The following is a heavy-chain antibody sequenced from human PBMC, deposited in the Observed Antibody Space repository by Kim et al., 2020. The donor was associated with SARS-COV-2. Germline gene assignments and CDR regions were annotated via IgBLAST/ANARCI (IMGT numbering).Heavy chain of an antibody. CDR1: GYSISSGYY. Sequence: SETLSLTCTVSGYSISSGYYWGCIRQPPGKGLEWIGSIYHSGSTYYNPSVKSRVTISVDTSKNQFSLTLSSVTAADTAVYYCARGNTMVRGVIKPFDYWGQGTLVTVSS. D-gene: IGHD3-10*01. CDR2: IYHSGST. CDR3: ARGNTMVRGVIKPFDY. V-gene: IGHV4-38-2*02. J-gene: IGHJ4*02.